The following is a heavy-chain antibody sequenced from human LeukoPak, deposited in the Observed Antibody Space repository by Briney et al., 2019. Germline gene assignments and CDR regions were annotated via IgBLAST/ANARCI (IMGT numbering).Heavy chain of an antibody. Sequence: GGSLRLSCEASGFAFSVYAMSWLRQPPGKGLEWVSTINANSGTTSYAASVRGRFTISRDNSKYALYLQLTTLRADDTATYYCAKPISGGLAVTADWFHPWGQGTLVVVSS. D-gene: IGHD6-19*01. CDR1: GFAFSVYA. V-gene: IGHV3-23*01. J-gene: IGHJ5*01. CDR2: INANSGTT. CDR3: AKPISGGLAVTADWFHP.